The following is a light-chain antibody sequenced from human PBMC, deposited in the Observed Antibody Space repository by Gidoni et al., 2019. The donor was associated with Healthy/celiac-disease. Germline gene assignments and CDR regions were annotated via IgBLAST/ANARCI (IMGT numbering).Light chain of an antibody. Sequence: EIVMNQSPDSLAVSLGERATIHCKSSQSVLYSSNNKNYLACYQQKPGQPPKLLISWASTRESGVPDRVSGSESGTDFTLTISSLKAEDVAVYYCQQYYSTPLTFGGGTKVEIK. V-gene: IGKV4-1*01. CDR2: WAS. CDR1: QSVLYSSNNKNY. J-gene: IGKJ4*02. CDR3: QQYYSTPLT.